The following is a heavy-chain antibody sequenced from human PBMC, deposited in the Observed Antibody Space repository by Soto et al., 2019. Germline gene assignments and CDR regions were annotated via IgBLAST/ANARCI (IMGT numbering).Heavy chain of an antibody. Sequence: EVRLLESWGGLAQPGGSLRLSCAASGFTFSSSAMNWVRQAPGKGLEWVSSIRVGGGDTFYADSVRGRFTVSRDISRNTLYLQMNSLRAEDTAIYYCAKCSVGTVRSSGWCNWFDPWGQGTLVTVSS. CDR2: IRVGGGDT. V-gene: IGHV3-23*01. CDR1: GFTFSSSA. CDR3: AKCSVGTVRSSGWCNWFDP. J-gene: IGHJ5*02. D-gene: IGHD6-19*01.